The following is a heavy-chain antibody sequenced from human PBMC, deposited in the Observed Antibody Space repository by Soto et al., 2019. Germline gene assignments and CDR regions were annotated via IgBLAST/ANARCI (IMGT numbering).Heavy chain of an antibody. Sequence: SETLSLTCAVCGGSFCGYYWSWIRQPPGKGLEWIGEINHSGSTNYNPSLKSRVTISVDTSKTQFSLKLSSVTAADTAVYYCARGLGSGSYSNIGGTWFDPWGQGTLVTVSS. D-gene: IGHD3-10*01. CDR2: INHSGST. V-gene: IGHV4-34*01. J-gene: IGHJ5*02. CDR1: GGSFCGYY. CDR3: ARGLGSGSYSNIGGTWFDP.